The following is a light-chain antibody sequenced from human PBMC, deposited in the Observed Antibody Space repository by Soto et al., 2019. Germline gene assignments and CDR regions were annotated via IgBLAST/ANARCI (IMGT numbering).Light chain of an antibody. Sequence: SYELTQPPSVSVSPGETARITCSGVALPKQYSYWYQQRPGQAPVVIIYKDTERPSGIPERFSASTSGTAVTLTISGVQAEDEADYYCQTADSSGNYVFGPGTKVTVL. V-gene: IGLV3-25*03. J-gene: IGLJ1*01. CDR2: KDT. CDR3: QTADSSGNYV. CDR1: ALPKQY.